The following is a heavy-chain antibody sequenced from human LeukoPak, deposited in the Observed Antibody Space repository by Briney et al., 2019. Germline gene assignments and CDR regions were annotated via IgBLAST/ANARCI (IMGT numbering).Heavy chain of an antibody. V-gene: IGHV3-74*01. CDR1: GFTFSRHW. D-gene: IGHD2-2*01. J-gene: IGHJ4*02. CDR2: INSDAGDT. CDR3: ARICSSTDCLIPD. Sequence: GGSLRLSCAASGFTFSRHWMHWVRQAPGKGLVWISRINSDAGDTNYADFVKGRFTISRDNAKNTVYLQINSLRDEDTAVYYCARICSSTDCLIPDWGQGTLVTVSS.